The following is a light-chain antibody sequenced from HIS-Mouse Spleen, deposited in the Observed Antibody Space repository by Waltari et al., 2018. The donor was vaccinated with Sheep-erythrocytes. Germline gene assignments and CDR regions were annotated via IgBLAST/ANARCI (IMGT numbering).Light chain of an antibody. J-gene: IGLJ3*02. CDR1: SSDVGGYNY. CDR2: EVS. CDR3: SSYTSSSTLV. V-gene: IGLV2-14*01. Sequence: QSALTQPASVSGSPGQSITISCTGTSSDVGGYNYVSWYQQHPGKAPKLMIYEVSNRPSGFSNRFSGSQSGNTASLTIYGLQAEDEADYYCSSYTSSSTLVFGGGTKLTVL.